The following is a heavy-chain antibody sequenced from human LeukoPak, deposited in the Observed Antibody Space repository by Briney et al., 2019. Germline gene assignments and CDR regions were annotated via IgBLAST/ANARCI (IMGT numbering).Heavy chain of an antibody. Sequence: PSETLSLTCTVSGVSITTYYWSWIRQPPGKGLGWIGYIYHSGSTNYNPSLKSRVTISVDTSKNEFPLKLTSVTAADTAVYYCAREANYYGSGSYFEGTFDYWGQGSLVTVSS. CDR1: GVSITTYY. J-gene: IGHJ4*02. CDR2: IYHSGST. D-gene: IGHD3-10*01. CDR3: AREANYYGSGSYFEGTFDY. V-gene: IGHV4-59*13.